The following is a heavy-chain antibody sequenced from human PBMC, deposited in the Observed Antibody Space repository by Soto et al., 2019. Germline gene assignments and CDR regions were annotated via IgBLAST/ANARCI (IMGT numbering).Heavy chain of an antibody. J-gene: IGHJ6*02. CDR3: ARASQIVINPYYYPIDF. D-gene: IGHD2-21*01. V-gene: IGHV1-2*02. Sequence: ASVKVSCKASGYTFNRYYMHWVRQAPGPGREWMGWISPHTGGTTYAQKFQGRVTMTRDTSVSTASMELSRLGSDDTAVYYCARASQIVINPYYYPIDFWGQGTTVTVSS. CDR2: ISPHTGGT. CDR1: GYTFNRYY.